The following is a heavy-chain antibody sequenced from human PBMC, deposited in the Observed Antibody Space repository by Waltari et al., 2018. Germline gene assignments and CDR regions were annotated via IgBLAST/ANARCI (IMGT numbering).Heavy chain of an antibody. CDR1: GGSISISSHY. CDR3: ASSSSGGAFDI. Sequence: QLQLQESGPGLLKPSETLSLTCSVTGGSISISSHYWAWIRQPPGKGLEWIGSIYYSGSTNYTPALKSRVTISVDTSKNQFSLKLSSVTAADTAVYYCASSSSGGAFDIWGQGTMVTVSS. CDR2: IYYSGST. V-gene: IGHV4-39*07. D-gene: IGHD3-10*01. J-gene: IGHJ3*02.